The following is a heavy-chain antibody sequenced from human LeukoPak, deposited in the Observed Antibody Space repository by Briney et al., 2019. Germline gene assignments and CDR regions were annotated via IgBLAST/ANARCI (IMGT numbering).Heavy chain of an antibody. Sequence: PSETLSLTCTVSGGSISSYYWSWIRQPPGKGLEWIGYIYYSGSTNYNPSLKSRVTISVDTSKNQFSLKLRSVTAADTAVYYCARGSDTAMVNPSCFDPWGQGTLVTVSS. D-gene: IGHD5-18*01. J-gene: IGHJ5*02. CDR1: GGSISSYY. V-gene: IGHV4-59*08. CDR2: IYYSGST. CDR3: ARGSDTAMVNPSCFDP.